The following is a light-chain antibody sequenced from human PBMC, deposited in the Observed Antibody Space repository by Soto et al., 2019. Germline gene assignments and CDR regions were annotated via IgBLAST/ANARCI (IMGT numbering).Light chain of an antibody. J-gene: IGLJ2*01. CDR3: SSYTTTTSLVV. V-gene: IGLV2-14*03. Sequence: QSALTQPASVSGSPGQSITISCSGTSSDVGGYNFVSWYQVHPGKAPRLILYDVSSRPSGVSYRFSGSKSANTASLNISRLQAGDEADYSCSSYTTTTSLVVFGGGTQLTVL. CDR1: SSDVGGYNF. CDR2: DVS.